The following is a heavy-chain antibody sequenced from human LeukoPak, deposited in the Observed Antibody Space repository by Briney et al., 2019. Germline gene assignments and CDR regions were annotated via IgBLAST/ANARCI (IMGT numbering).Heavy chain of an antibody. CDR1: GFTFSDYY. CDR2: ISTSGSTI. Sequence: GGSLRLSCTSSGFTFSDYYMSWIRQAPGKGLEWVSYISTSGSTIYYTDSVKGRFTISRDNAKNSLYLQMNSLRAEDTAIYYCAKNGDRGAYCTGGTCYPYFYYYMDVWGKGTTVTI. J-gene: IGHJ6*03. V-gene: IGHV3-11*01. D-gene: IGHD2-15*01. CDR3: AKNGDRGAYCTGGTCYPYFYYYMDV.